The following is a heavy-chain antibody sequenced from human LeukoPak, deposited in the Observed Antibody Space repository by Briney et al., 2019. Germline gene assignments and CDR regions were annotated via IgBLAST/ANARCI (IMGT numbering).Heavy chain of an antibody. CDR2: ISWNSGSI. Sequence: QPGGSLRLSCAASGFTFDDYAMHWVRQAPGKGLEWVSGISWNSGSIGYADSVKGRFTISRDNAKNSLYLQMNSLRAEDTAVYYCVVTGIAVYYSDYWGQGTLVTVSS. CDR3: VVTGIAVYYSDY. V-gene: IGHV3-9*01. J-gene: IGHJ4*02. D-gene: IGHD6-19*01. CDR1: GFTFDDYA.